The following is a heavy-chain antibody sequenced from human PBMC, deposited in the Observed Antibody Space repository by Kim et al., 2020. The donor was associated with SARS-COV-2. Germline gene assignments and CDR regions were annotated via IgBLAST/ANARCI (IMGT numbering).Heavy chain of an antibody. J-gene: IGHJ3*02. D-gene: IGHD4-17*01. CDR2: ISYDGSNK. CDR3: ARDTAI. CDR1: GFTFSSYA. V-gene: IGHV3-30-3*01. Sequence: GGSLRLSCAASGFTFSSYAMHWVRRAPGKGLEWVAVISYDGSNKYYADSVKGRFTISRDNSKNTLYLQMNSLRAEDTAVYYCARDTAIWGQGTMVTVSS.